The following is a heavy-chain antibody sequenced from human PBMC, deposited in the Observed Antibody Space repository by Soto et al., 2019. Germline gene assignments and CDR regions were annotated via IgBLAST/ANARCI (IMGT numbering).Heavy chain of an antibody. Sequence: QVQLVQSGAEVKKPGSSVKVSCKASGGTFSSYAISWVRQAPGQGLEWMGGIIPIFGTANYAQKFKVRVTITADESTSPAYMELSSLRSEDTAVDYWARSYGSYWYFDLWGRGTLVPVSS. V-gene: IGHV1-69*01. CDR2: IIPIFGTA. D-gene: IGHD5-18*01. CDR3: ARSYGSYWYFDL. J-gene: IGHJ2*01. CDR1: GGTFSSYA.